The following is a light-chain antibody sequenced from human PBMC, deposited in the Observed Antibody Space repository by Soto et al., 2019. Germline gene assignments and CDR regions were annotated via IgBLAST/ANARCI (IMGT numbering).Light chain of an antibody. Sequence: EIVLTQSPGTVSLSPGERATLSCRASQSVSSSYLAWYQQQPGQAPRLLINGASSRAAGMPDSLSGRASGTDFTRTNSKLEPEDFEVYCCQQYGSSLWWTFRQGP. J-gene: IGKJ1*01. V-gene: IGKV3-20*01. CDR1: QSVSSSY. CDR3: QQYGSSLWWT. CDR2: GAS.